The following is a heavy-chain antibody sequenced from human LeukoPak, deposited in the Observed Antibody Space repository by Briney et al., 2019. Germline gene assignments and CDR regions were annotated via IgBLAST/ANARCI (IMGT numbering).Heavy chain of an antibody. V-gene: IGHV1-18*01. J-gene: IGHJ6*03. Sequence: ASVKVSCKTSGHSINTFGITWVRQAPGQGLEWIGWMSSDNGNTNYADKFQGRVTITRDTSRTTAYMELRSLRSDDTAVYFCANVAKGRYCFYYMDVWGAGTTVTVSS. CDR1: GHSINTFG. CDR2: MSSDNGNT. D-gene: IGHD5-12*01. CDR3: ANVAKGRYCFYYMDV.